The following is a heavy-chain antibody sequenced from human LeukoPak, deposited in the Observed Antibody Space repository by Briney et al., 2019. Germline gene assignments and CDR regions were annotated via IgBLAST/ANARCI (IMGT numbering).Heavy chain of an antibody. Sequence: ASVKVSCKASGYTFTSYYMRWVRQAPGQGLEWMGIINPSGGSTSYAQKFQGRVTMTRDTSISTAYMELSRLRSDDTAVYYCARVGANDAFDIWGQGTMVTVSS. D-gene: IGHD1-26*01. CDR1: GYTFTSYY. CDR3: ARVGANDAFDI. CDR2: INPSGGST. V-gene: IGHV1-46*01. J-gene: IGHJ3*02.